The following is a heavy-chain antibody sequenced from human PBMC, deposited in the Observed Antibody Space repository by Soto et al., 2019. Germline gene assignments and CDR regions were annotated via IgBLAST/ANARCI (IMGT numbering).Heavy chain of an antibody. D-gene: IGHD5-18*01. J-gene: IGHJ4*02. CDR2: INHSGST. V-gene: IGHV4-34*01. Sequence: PSEPLSLTCAVYGGSLSDYYWSWIRQPPGKGLEWIGEINHSGSTNYNPSLKSRVTISVDTSKKQFSLKLSSVTAADTAVYYCARAETAMALYYFDYWGQGTLVTVSS. CDR3: ARAETAMALYYFDY. CDR1: GGSLSDYY.